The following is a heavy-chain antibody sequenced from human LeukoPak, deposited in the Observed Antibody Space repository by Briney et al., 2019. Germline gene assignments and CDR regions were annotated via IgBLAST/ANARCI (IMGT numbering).Heavy chain of an antibody. CDR1: GYTFTGYY. CDR3: AREHCSSTSCYTNEGFDY. V-gene: IGHV1-2*06. Sequence: ASVKVSCKASGYTFTGYYMHWVRQAPGQGLEWMGRINPNSGGTNYAQKFQGRVTMTRDTSISTAYMELSRLRSDDTAVYYCAREHCSSTSCYTNEGFDYWGQGTLVTVSS. J-gene: IGHJ4*02. D-gene: IGHD2-2*02. CDR2: INPNSGGT.